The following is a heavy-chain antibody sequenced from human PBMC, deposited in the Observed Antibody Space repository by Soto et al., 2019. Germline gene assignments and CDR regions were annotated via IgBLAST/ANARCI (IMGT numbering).Heavy chain of an antibody. CDR3: ARGSYYDFWSGYYQAIDY. CDR2: IWYDGSNK. V-gene: IGHV3-33*01. Sequence: PGGSLRLSCAASGFTFSSYGMHWVRQAPGKGLEWVAVIWYDGSNKYYADSVKGRFTISRDNSKNTLYLQMNSLRAEDTAVYYCARGSYYDFWSGYYQAIDYWGQGTLVTVSS. D-gene: IGHD3-3*01. J-gene: IGHJ4*02. CDR1: GFTFSSYG.